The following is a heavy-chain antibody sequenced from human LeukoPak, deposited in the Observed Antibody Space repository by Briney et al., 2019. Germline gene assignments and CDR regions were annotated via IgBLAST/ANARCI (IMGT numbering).Heavy chain of an antibody. Sequence: PGGSLRLSCAASGFTFSSYAMSAGRQAPGKGVEWVSAISGSGGSTYYAASVKGRFTISRDNAKNSVHLQMNSLSAEDTAVYYCARGYCSGGSCYSGSYYWGQGTLVTVSS. CDR1: GFTFSSYA. J-gene: IGHJ4*02. V-gene: IGHV3-23*01. CDR3: ARGYCSGGSCYSGSYY. D-gene: IGHD2-15*01. CDR2: ISGSGGST.